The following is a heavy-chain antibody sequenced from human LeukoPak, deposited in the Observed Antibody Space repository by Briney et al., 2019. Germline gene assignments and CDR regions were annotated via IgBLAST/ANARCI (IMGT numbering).Heavy chain of an antibody. Sequence: SETLSLTCTVSGGSIGSGDYYWSWIRQPPGKGLEWIGYIYYSGSTYYNPSLKSRATISVDTSKNQFSLKLSSVAAADTAVYYCARVVAYYDSSGSSEYFQHWGQGTLVTVSS. V-gene: IGHV4-30-4*01. D-gene: IGHD3-22*01. CDR1: GGSIGSGDYY. J-gene: IGHJ1*01. CDR3: ARVVAYYDSSGSSEYFQH. CDR2: IYYSGST.